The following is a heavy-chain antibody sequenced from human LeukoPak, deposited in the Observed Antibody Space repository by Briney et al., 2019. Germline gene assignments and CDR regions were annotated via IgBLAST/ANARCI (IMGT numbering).Heavy chain of an antibody. V-gene: IGHV4-39*07. CDR1: GGSISSSSCY. Sequence: SETLSLTCTVSGGSISSSSCYWGWIRQPPGKGLEWIGSIYYSGSTYYNPSLKSRVTISVDTSKNQFSLKLSSVTAADTAVYYCARGGIAARRGWFDPWGQGTLVTVSS. CDR2: IYYSGST. CDR3: ARGGIAARRGWFDP. D-gene: IGHD6-6*01. J-gene: IGHJ5*02.